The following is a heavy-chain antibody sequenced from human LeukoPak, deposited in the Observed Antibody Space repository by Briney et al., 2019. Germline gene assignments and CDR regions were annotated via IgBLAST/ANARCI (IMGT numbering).Heavy chain of an antibody. CDR3: ATPLGPSYGSGSDFDY. CDR2: INPNSGGT. CDR1: GYTFTGSS. J-gene: IGHJ4*02. V-gene: IGHV1-2*02. Sequence: ASVKVSCKASGYTFTGSSMHWVRQAPGQGREWMGWINPNSGGTNYAQKFQGRVTMTRDTSISTAYMELSRLRSDDTAVYYCATPLGPSYGSGSDFDYWGQGTLVTVSS. D-gene: IGHD3-10*01.